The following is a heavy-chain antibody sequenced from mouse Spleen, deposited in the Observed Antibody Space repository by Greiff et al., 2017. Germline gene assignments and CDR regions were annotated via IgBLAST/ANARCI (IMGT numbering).Heavy chain of an antibody. CDR3: ARHEEDSYGNYVEAWFAY. D-gene: IGHD2-1*01. V-gene: IGHV1-62-2*01. Sequence: VKLQQSGAELVKPGASVKLSCKASGYTFTEYIIHWVKQRSGQGLEWIGWFYPGSGSIKYNEKFKDKATLTADKSSSTVYMELSRLTSEDSAVYFCARHEEDSYGNYVEAWFAYWGQGTLVTVSA. J-gene: IGHJ3*01. CDR2: FYPGSGSI. CDR1: GYTFTEYI.